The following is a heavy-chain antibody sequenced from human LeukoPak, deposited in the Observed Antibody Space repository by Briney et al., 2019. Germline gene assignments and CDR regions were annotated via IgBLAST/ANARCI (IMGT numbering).Heavy chain of an antibody. CDR1: GLTVSRHY. CDR3: AKNSGGGCYWGVDY. D-gene: IGHD2-15*01. V-gene: IGHV3-53*01. CDR2: ISTGGST. Sequence: GGSLRLSCVASGLTVSRHYMTWVRQAPGKGLEWLSVISTGGSTNYADSVKGRFTISRDNSKSTLYLQMNSLRAEDTAVYYCAKNSGGGCYWGVDYWGQGTLVTVSS. J-gene: IGHJ4*02.